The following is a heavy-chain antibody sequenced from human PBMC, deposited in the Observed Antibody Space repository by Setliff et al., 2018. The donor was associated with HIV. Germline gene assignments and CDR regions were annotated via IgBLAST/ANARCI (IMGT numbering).Heavy chain of an antibody. CDR2: LNPEANYI. CDR1: GLTFSTSW. J-gene: IGHJ6*02. Sequence: GGSLRLSCAASGLTFSTSWMQWVRQSPGEGLLWVARLNPEANYIHYADAVKGRFTISRDNAKNTLYLQMNSLRTEDTAVYYCVRDTFDGRSYYGWDVWGQGTTVTVSS. D-gene: IGHD3-9*01. CDR3: VRDTFDGRSYYGWDV. V-gene: IGHV3-74*01.